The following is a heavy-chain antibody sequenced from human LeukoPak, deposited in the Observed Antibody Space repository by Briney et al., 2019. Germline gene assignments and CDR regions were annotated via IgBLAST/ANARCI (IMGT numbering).Heavy chain of an antibody. CDR2: IYYSGST. CDR1: GGSISSSSYY. D-gene: IGHD6-13*01. Sequence: SETLSLTCTVSGGSISSSSYYWGWIRQPPGKGLEWIGSIYYSGSTYYNPSLKSRVTISVDTSKNQFSLKLSSMTAAYTAVYQCARPAIAAAGTDYFDYWGQGTLVTVSS. CDR3: ARPAIAAAGTDYFDY. J-gene: IGHJ4*02. V-gene: IGHV4-39*01.